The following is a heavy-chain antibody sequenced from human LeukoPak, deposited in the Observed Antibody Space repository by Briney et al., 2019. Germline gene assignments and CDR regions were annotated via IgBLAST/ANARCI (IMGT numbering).Heavy chain of an antibody. D-gene: IGHD3-3*01. CDR2: ISSSSSYI. CDR3: ARGYDFWSGYYTGGGFDY. Sequence: GGSLRLSCAASGFTFSSYSMNWVRQAPGKGLEWVSSISSSSSYIYYAGSVKGRFTISRDNVKNSLYLQMNSLRAEDTAVYYCARGYDFWSGYYTGGGFDYWGQGTLVTVSS. J-gene: IGHJ4*02. CDR1: GFTFSSYS. V-gene: IGHV3-21*01.